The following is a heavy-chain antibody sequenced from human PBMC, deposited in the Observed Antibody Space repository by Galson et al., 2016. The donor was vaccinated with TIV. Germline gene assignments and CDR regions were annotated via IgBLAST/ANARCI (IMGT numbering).Heavy chain of an antibody. V-gene: IGHV1-2*06. D-gene: IGHD2-2*03. CDR1: GYTFSHYF. Sequence: SVKVSCKASGYTFSHYFMHWVRQAPGQGLEWMGRINPNSGGTNYALKFQGRVTMTRDTAISTGYMELSSLTSDDAAVYYCARERGPGYCSVTSCYGYYGMDVWGQGTTVTVSS. CDR3: ARERGPGYCSVTSCYGYYGMDV. CDR2: INPNSGGT. J-gene: IGHJ6*02.